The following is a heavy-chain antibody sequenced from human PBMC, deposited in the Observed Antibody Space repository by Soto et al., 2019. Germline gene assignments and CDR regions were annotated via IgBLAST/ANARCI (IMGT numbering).Heavy chain of an antibody. CDR3: ASDWHVEMATMYSFPGMNV. V-gene: IGHV3-30-3*01. J-gene: IGHJ6*02. CDR2: ISYDGSNK. Sequence: QVQLVESGGGVVQPGRSLRLSCAASGFTFSSYAMHWVRQAPGKGLEWVSVISYDGSNKYYADSVKGLFTISRDNSKNTLYLQMNSLRAEDTAVYYCASDWHVEMATMYSFPGMNVWGQGTTVTVSS. D-gene: IGHD5-12*01. CDR1: GFTFSSYA.